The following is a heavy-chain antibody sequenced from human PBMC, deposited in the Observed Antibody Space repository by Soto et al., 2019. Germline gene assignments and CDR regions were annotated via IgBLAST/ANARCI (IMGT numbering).Heavy chain of an antibody. CDR2: ISWNSGSI. CDR3: ARGSSTGTEYYYYGMDV. CDR1: GFTFDDYA. Sequence: LSLSCAASGFTFDDYAMHWVRQAPGKGLEWVSGISWNSGSIGYADSVKGRFTISRDNAKNSLYLQMNSLRAEDTALYYCARGSSTGTEYYYYGMDVWGQGTTATASS. V-gene: IGHV3-9*01. J-gene: IGHJ6*02. D-gene: IGHD2-2*01.